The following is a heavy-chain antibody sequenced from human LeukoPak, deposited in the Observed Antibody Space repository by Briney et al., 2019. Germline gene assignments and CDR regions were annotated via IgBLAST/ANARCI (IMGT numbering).Heavy chain of an antibody. CDR3: TTDPNTPLDAFDI. Sequence: GSLRLSCAASGFTFSNAWMSWVRQAPGKGLEWVGSIKSKTDGGTTDSAAPVKGRFTISRDDSKNTLYLQMNSLETEDTAVYYCTTDPNTPLDAFDIWGQGTMVTVSS. V-gene: IGHV3-15*01. J-gene: IGHJ3*02. CDR1: GFTFSNAW. D-gene: IGHD2-15*01. CDR2: IKSKTDGGTT.